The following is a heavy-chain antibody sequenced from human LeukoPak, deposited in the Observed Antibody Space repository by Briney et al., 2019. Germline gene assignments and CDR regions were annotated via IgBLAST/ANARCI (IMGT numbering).Heavy chain of an antibody. CDR1: GFTFSSYA. CDR3: ARDRSLGGGFDY. V-gene: IGHV3-30*04. J-gene: IGHJ4*02. Sequence: GGSLRLSCAASGFTFSSYAMHWVRQAPGKGLEWVAVISYDGSNKYYADSVKGRFTISRDNSKNTLYLQMNSLRAEDTAVYYCARDRSLGGGFDYWGQGTLVTVSS. CDR2: ISYDGSNK. D-gene: IGHD3-16*01.